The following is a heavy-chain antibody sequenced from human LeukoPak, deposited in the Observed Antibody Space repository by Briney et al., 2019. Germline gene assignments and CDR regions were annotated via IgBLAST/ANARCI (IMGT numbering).Heavy chain of an antibody. CDR2: ISYDGSNK. V-gene: IGHV3-30*18. CDR1: GFTFSSYG. CDR3: AKVGRDIVATTKGYFDY. D-gene: IGHD5-12*01. J-gene: IGHJ4*02. Sequence: PGGSLRLSCAASGFTFSSYGMHWVRQAPGKGLEWVAVISYDGSNKYYADSVKGRFTISRDNSKNTLYLQMNSLRAEDTAVYYCAKVGRDIVATTKGYFDYWGQGTLVTVSS.